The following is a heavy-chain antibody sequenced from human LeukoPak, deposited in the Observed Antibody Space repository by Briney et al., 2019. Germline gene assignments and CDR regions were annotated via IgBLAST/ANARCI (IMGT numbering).Heavy chain of an antibody. CDR1: GGSINNYY. CDR3: ARHKDYYYSYMDV. CDR2: IYTSGST. Sequence: SETLSLTCTVSGGSINNYYWSWIRQPAGKGLEWIGRIYTSGSTYYNPSLTSRVTISVDTSKNQFSLKLSSVTAADTAVYYCARHKDYYYSYMDVWGKGTTVTISS. J-gene: IGHJ6*03. V-gene: IGHV4-4*07.